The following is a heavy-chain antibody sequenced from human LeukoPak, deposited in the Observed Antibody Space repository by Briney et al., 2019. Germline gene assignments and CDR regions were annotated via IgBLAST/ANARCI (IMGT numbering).Heavy chain of an antibody. J-gene: IGHJ5*02. V-gene: IGHV4-34*01. D-gene: IGHD1-1*01. Sequence: SETLSLTCAVHGGSFSGYYWSWIRQPPGKGLEWIGEINHSGSTNYNPSLKSRVTISVDTSKNQFSLKLSSVTAADTAVYYCARDWELGHWGQGTLVTVSS. CDR2: INHSGST. CDR3: ARDWELGH. CDR1: GGSFSGYY.